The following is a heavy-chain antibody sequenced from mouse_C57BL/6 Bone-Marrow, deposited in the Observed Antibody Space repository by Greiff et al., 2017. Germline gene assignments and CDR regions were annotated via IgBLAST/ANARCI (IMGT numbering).Heavy chain of an antibody. J-gene: IGHJ1*03. CDR1: GYTFTDYY. CDR2: INPNNGGT. CDR3: ASRDFYWYFDV. V-gene: IGHV1-26*01. Sequence: EVQLQQSGPELVKPGASVKISCKASGYTFTDYYMNWVKQSHGKSLEWIGDINPNNGGTSYNQKFKGKATLTVDKSSSTAYMELRSLTSEYSAVYYCASRDFYWYFDVWGTGTTVTVSS. D-gene: IGHD2-4*01.